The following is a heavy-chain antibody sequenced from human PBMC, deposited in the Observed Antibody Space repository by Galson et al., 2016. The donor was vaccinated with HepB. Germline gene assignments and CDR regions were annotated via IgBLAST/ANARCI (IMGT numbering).Heavy chain of an antibody. J-gene: IGHJ6*02. V-gene: IGHV1-8*01. Sequence: SVKVSCKASGYTFTKSDINWVRQAPGQGLEWMGWMNPNSGNTGSAQKFQGRVTMTRNTSISTAYMELSSLRIEDTAVYYCAREGMIVAAKRFYYGMDVWGQGTTVTVSS. CDR2: MNPNSGNT. CDR1: GYTFTKSD. CDR3: AREGMIVAAKRFYYGMDV. D-gene: IGHD1-26*01.